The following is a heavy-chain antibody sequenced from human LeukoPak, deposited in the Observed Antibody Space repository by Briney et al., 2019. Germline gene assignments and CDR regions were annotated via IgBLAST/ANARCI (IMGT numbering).Heavy chain of an antibody. Sequence: SVTVSFKASGGTFISYAISWVRQAPGQGLEWMGGIIPIFGTANYAQKFQGRVTITKDESTSTAYMEVSSLRSEDTAVYYCASEGYYDSSALDYWGQGTLVTVSS. D-gene: IGHD3-22*01. J-gene: IGHJ4*02. CDR1: GGTFISYA. V-gene: IGHV1-69*05. CDR2: IIPIFGTA. CDR3: ASEGYYDSSALDY.